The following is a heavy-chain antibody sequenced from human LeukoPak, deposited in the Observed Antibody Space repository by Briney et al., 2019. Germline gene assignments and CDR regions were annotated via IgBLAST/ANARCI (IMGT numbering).Heavy chain of an antibody. Sequence: SETLSLTCTVSGGSISSYYWSWIWHPPGKGLGWSGYIYYSGSTNYNPSLKSRVTISVDTSKNQFSLKLSSVTAADTAVYYCASSVPPDIVVVPAAISFDYWGQGTLVTVSS. CDR3: ASSVPPDIVVVPAAISFDY. CDR2: IYYSGST. D-gene: IGHD2-2*02. J-gene: IGHJ4*02. CDR1: GGSISSYY. V-gene: IGHV4-59*08.